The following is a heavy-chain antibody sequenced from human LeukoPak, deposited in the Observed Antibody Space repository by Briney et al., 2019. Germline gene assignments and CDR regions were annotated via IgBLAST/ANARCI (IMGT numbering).Heavy chain of an antibody. Sequence: EASVKVSCKASGYTFTGYYMHWVRQAPGQGLEWMGWINPNSGGTNYAQKFQGWVTMTRDTSISTAYMELSRLRSDDTAVYYCAREYITGTGYYGMDVWGQGTTVTVSS. CDR3: AREYITGTGYYGMDV. D-gene: IGHD1-20*01. CDR1: GYTFTGYY. CDR2: INPNSGGT. V-gene: IGHV1-2*04. J-gene: IGHJ6*02.